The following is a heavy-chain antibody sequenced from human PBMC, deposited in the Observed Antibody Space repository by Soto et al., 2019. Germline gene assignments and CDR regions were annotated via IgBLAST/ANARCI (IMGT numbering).Heavy chain of an antibody. CDR1: GGSIDGYF. Sequence: QLQLQESGPGLVKSSETLSLTCTVSGGSIDGYFWSWIRQPPGKGLEWLGYIYDSGRTNYNPSLKSRVTMSIDTSKNQFSLRLSSVTTADTAMYYCARVFGVFWYFDLWGRGTLVSVSP. V-gene: IGHV4-59*01. D-gene: IGHD3-3*01. CDR3: ARVFGVFWYFDL. J-gene: IGHJ2*01. CDR2: IYDSGRT.